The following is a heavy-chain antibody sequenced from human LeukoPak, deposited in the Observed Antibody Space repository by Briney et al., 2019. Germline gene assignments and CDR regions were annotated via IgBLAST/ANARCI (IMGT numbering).Heavy chain of an antibody. Sequence: SETLSLTCTVSGGSISSYYWGWIRQPPGKGLEWIGYIYYSGSTNYNPSLKSRVTISVDTSKNQFSLKLSSVTAADTAVYYCARGYCSSTSCYTFDYWGQGTLVTVSS. CDR2: IYYSGST. CDR1: GGSISSYY. V-gene: IGHV4-59*08. CDR3: ARGYCSSTSCYTFDY. D-gene: IGHD2-2*02. J-gene: IGHJ4*02.